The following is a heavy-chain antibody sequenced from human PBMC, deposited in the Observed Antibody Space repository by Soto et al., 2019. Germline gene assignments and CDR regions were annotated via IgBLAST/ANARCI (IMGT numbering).Heavy chain of an antibody. V-gene: IGHV1-18*01. Sequence: QVQLVQSGAEVKRPGASVKVSCKASGYTFRNYGITWVRQAPGQGLEWMAWISPYNGITNYAQDLQGRVTMTTDTSTSTAYMELRSLTSEDTAMYYCARDLVSGSDFWRAYNGGYFDYWGQGTLVTVSS. CDR1: GYTFRNYG. D-gene: IGHD3-3*01. CDR3: ARDLVSGSDFWRAYNGGYFDY. J-gene: IGHJ4*02. CDR2: ISPYNGIT.